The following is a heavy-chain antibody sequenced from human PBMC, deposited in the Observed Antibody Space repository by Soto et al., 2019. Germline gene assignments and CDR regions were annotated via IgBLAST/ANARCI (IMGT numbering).Heavy chain of an antibody. CDR3: ARGGSRTVTTDPPGGY. CDR2: ISYDGSNK. D-gene: IGHD4-17*01. J-gene: IGHJ4*02. CDR1: GFTFSSYA. Sequence: QVQLVESGGGVVQPGRSLRLSCAASGFTFSSYAMHWVRQAPGKGLEWVAVISYDGSNKYYADSVKGRFTISRDNSKNTLYLQMNSLRAEDTAVYYCARGGSRTVTTDPPGGYWGQGTLVTVSS. V-gene: IGHV3-30-3*01.